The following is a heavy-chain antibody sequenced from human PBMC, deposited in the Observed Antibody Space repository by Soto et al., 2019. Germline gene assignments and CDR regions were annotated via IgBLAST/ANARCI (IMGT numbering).Heavy chain of an antibody. V-gene: IGHV2-5*02. J-gene: IGHJ4*02. D-gene: IGHD4-17*01. CDR2: IYWDDDK. CDR3: AHAGDYDLLTFDH. Sequence: QITLKESGPTLVRPAQTLTLTCGFSGFSLSSYGMGVAWIRQPPGKALGWLALIYWDDDKRYSPSLKDRLAISKDTSSNQVVLTITNMDPGDTATYFCAHAGDYDLLTFDHWGPGTLVTVSS. CDR1: GFSLSSYGMG.